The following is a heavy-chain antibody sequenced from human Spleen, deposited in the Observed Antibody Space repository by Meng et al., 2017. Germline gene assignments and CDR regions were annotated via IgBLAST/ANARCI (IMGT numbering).Heavy chain of an antibody. V-gene: IGHV4-4*02. CDR3: ATGLGG. J-gene: IGHJ4*02. D-gene: IGHD2-15*01. Sequence: QVQLQESGPGLVKPSGTLSLTCAVSGDSISSTNWWSWVRQPPGKGLEWIGEIYQGRRTNYNPSLKSRVTISVDTSETQFSLRLNFVTAADTAVYYCATGLGGWGQGTLVTVSS. CDR1: GDSISSTNW. CDR2: IYQGRRT.